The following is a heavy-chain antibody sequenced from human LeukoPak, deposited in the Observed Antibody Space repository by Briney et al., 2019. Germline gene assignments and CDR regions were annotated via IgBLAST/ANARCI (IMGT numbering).Heavy chain of an antibody. CDR3: TTDHWDCSSTSCYSTPFDY. CDR1: GFTFSSYA. J-gene: IGHJ4*02. V-gene: IGHV3-15*01. CDR2: IKSKTGGGTT. D-gene: IGHD2-2*02. Sequence: GGSLRLSCAASGFTFSSYAMSWVRQAPGKGLEWVGRIKSKTGGGTTDYAAPVKGRFTISRDDSKNTLYLQMNSLKTEDTAVYYCTTDHWDCSSTSCYSTPFDYWGQGTLVTVSS.